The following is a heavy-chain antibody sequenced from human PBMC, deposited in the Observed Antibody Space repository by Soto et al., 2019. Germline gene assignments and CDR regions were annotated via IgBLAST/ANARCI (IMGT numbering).Heavy chain of an antibody. CDR3: ARDLSSSWLYYGMDV. V-gene: IGHV3-33*01. Sequence: GGSLRLSCAASGFTFSSYGMHWVRQAPGKGLEWVAVIWYDGSNKYYADSVKGRFTISRDNSKNTLYLQMNSLRAEDTAVYYCARDLSSSWLYYGMDVWGQGTTVTVSS. D-gene: IGHD6-13*01. J-gene: IGHJ6*02. CDR1: GFTFSSYG. CDR2: IWYDGSNK.